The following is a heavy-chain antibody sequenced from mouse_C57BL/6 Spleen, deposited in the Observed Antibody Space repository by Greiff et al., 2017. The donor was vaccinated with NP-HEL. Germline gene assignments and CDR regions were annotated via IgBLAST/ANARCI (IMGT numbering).Heavy chain of an antibody. D-gene: IGHD1-1*01. CDR1: GYTFTSYW. CDR3: ARGATVVDPYWYFDV. Sequence: VQLQQPGAELVMPGASVKLSCKASGYTFTSYWMHWVKQRPGQGLEWIGEIDPSDSYTNYNQKFKGKSTLTVDKSSSTAYMQLSSLTSEDSAVYYCARGATVVDPYWYFDVWGTGTTVTVSS. V-gene: IGHV1-69*01. CDR2: IDPSDSYT. J-gene: IGHJ1*03.